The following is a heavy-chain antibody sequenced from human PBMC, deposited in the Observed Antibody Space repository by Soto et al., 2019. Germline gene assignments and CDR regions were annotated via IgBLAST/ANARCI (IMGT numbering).Heavy chain of an antibody. Sequence: QMHLQESGPGLVRPSETLSLTCEVSGGSISSDNWWTWFRQAPGKGLEWIGESDHSGSANYNPSLKSRVTISIDKSKNQFSLKLNSVTAADTAVYYCARDYSGYSLSPWGQGTLVTVSS. J-gene: IGHJ5*02. CDR2: SDHSGSA. D-gene: IGHD5-12*01. CDR1: GGSISSDNW. CDR3: ARDYSGYSLSP. V-gene: IGHV4-4*02.